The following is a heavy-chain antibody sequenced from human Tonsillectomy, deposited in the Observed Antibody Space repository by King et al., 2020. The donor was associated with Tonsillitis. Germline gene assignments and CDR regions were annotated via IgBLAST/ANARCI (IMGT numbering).Heavy chain of an antibody. J-gene: IGHJ6*02. CDR2: IFSTDEK. CDR1: GFSLSNARMG. CDR3: ARMLAMVPSDNYYYGMDV. Sequence: TLKESGPVLVKPTETLTLTCTVAGFSLSNARMGVNWIRQPPGKALEWLAHIFSTDEKSYSTALKSRVTISKDTSKSQVVLTMTNMDPVDTATYYCARMLAMVPSDNYYYGMDVWGQGTTVTVSS. V-gene: IGHV2-26*01. D-gene: IGHD4/OR15-4a*01.